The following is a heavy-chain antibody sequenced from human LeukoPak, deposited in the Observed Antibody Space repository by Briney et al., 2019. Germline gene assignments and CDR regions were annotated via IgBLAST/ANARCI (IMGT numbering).Heavy chain of an antibody. CDR3: ARGGVWFGDPIDY. J-gene: IGHJ4*02. CDR2: TSNSGTTI. Sequence: GGSLRLSCAASGFTFSDYYMTWIRQAPGKGLEWVSYTSNSGTTIYSADSVKGRFTISRDNAKNSLYLQMNSLRADDTAVYYCARGGVWFGDPIDYWGQGTLVTVSS. CDR1: GFTFSDYY. V-gene: IGHV3-11*01. D-gene: IGHD3-10*01.